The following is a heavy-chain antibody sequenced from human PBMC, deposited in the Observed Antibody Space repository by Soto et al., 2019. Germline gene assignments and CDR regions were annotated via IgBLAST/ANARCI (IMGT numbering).Heavy chain of an antibody. Sequence: QVTVKESSPVLVKPTETLTLTCTVSGFSFSNAGLGVSWIRQPPGKALEWLAHIFSNDEKSYSTSLKSRLTISKDTSKSQVVLIMTNMDPVDTATYYCASTYSASWYWFDPWGQGTLVTVSS. CDR1: GFSFSNAGLG. CDR2: IFSNDEK. D-gene: IGHD6-13*01. J-gene: IGHJ5*02. V-gene: IGHV2-26*04. CDR3: ASTYSASWYWFDP.